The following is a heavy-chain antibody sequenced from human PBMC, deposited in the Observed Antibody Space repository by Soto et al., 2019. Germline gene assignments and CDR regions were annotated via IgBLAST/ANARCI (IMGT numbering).Heavy chain of an antibody. CDR3: ARGVWIQLWLNLYYFDY. J-gene: IGHJ4*02. CDR2: ISYDGSNK. D-gene: IGHD5-18*01. CDR1: GFTFSSYA. Sequence: GGSLRLSCAASGFTFSSYAMHWVRQAPGKGLEWVAVISYDGSNKYYADSVKGRFTISRDNSKNTLYLQMNSLRAEDTAVYYCARGVWIQLWLNLYYFDYWGQGTLVTVSS. V-gene: IGHV3-30-3*01.